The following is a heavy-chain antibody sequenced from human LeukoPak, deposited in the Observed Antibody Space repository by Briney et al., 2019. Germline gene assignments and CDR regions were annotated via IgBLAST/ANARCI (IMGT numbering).Heavy chain of an antibody. Sequence: GGSLRLSCAASGFTFSSYGMHWVRQAPGKGLEWVANIKQDGSEKYYVDSVKGRFTISRDNAQNSLFLQMNSLRAEDTAVYYCARAPEGYTVVTIFDFWGQGTLVTVSS. CDR3: ARAPEGYTVVTIFDF. CDR2: IKQDGSEK. J-gene: IGHJ4*02. V-gene: IGHV3-7*05. CDR1: GFTFSSYG. D-gene: IGHD4-23*01.